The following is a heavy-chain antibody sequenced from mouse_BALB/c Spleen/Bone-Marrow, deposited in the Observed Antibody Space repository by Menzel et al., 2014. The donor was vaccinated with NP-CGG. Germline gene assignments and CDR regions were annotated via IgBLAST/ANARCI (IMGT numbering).Heavy chain of an antibody. D-gene: IGHD1-2*01. Sequence: EVQLQQSGPELVKPGASVKISCKASGYSFTGYFMNWVMQSPGKSLEWIGRINPYNGDTFYNQKFKGKATLTVDKSSSTAHMELRSLASEDSAVYYCASSFITTAYYFDYWGQGTTLTVSS. CDR1: GYSFTGYF. CDR2: INPYNGDT. CDR3: ASSFITTAYYFDY. J-gene: IGHJ2*01. V-gene: IGHV1-20*02.